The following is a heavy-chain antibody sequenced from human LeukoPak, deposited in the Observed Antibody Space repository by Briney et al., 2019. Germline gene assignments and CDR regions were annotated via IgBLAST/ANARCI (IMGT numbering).Heavy chain of an antibody. D-gene: IGHD3-10*01. CDR1: GFNFSSYW. Sequence: PGGSLRLSCAASGFNFSSYWMNWVRQAPGKGLEGVSYISSSGSTIYYADSVKGRFTISRDNSKNTVFLQMNSLRVEDTAVYYCARDFAPYNSGTLIEFWGQGTLVIVSS. CDR3: ARDFAPYNSGTLIEF. CDR2: ISSSGSTI. J-gene: IGHJ4*02. V-gene: IGHV3-48*01.